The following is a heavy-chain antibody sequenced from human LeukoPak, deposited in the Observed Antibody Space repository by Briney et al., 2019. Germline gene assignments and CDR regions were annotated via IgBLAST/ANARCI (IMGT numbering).Heavy chain of an antibody. V-gene: IGHV1-69*13. CDR1: GGTFSSYA. J-gene: IGHJ6*02. D-gene: IGHD5-18*01. CDR3: ARGWAAMVPYYYYGMDV. Sequence: GASVNVSCKASGGTFSSYAISWVRQAPGQGLEWMGGIIPIFGTANYAQKFQGRVTITADESTSTAYMELSSLRSEDTAVYYCARGWAAMVPYYYYGMDVWGQGTTVTVSS. CDR2: IIPIFGTA.